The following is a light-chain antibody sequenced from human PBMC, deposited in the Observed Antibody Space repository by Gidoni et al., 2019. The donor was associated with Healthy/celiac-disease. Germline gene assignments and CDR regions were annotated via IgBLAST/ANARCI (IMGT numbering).Light chain of an antibody. J-gene: IGKJ4*01. CDR1: QSLLHSNGYNY. V-gene: IGKV2-28*01. Sequence: DIVMTQSPLSLPVTPGEPASISCRSSQSLLHSNGYNYLDWYLQKPGPSPQLLIYLGSNRASGVPDRFSGSGSGTDVTLKISRVEAEDVGVYYCMQALQTPLTFGGGTKVEIK. CDR2: LGS. CDR3: MQALQTPLT.